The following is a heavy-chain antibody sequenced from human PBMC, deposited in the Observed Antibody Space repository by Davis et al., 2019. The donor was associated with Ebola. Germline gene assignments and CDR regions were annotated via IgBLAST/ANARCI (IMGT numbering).Heavy chain of an antibody. J-gene: IGHJ4*02. V-gene: IGHV3-73*01. CDR2: IRSKANSYAT. CDR1: GFTFSGSA. D-gene: IGHD1-14*01. CDR3: TSTTVEEDY. Sequence: GESLKISCAASGFTFSGSAMHWVRQASGKGLEWVGRIRSKANSYATAYAASVKGRFTISRDDSKNTAYLQMNSLKTEDTAMYYCTSTTVEEDYWGQGTLATVSS.